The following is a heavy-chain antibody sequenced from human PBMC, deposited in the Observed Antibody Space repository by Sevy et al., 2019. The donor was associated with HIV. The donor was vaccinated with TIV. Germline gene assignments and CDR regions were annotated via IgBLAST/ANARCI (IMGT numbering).Heavy chain of an antibody. J-gene: IGHJ4*02. CDR2: IKQDGNEK. D-gene: IGHD3-22*01. Sequence: GGSLRLSCAASGFTFSTYWMSWVRQAPGKGLEWVANIKQDGNEKYYVDSVKGRFTISSDNAKNSLYLQMNSLRAEDTAVYYCARDGVSYYDSSGYYYAGSDYWGQGTLVTVSS. V-gene: IGHV3-7*01. CDR3: ARDGVSYYDSSGYYYAGSDY. CDR1: GFTFSTYW.